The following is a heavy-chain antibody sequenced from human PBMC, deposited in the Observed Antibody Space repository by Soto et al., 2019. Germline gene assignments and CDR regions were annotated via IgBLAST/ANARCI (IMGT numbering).Heavy chain of an antibody. Sequence: GSLRLSCAASGFTFSSYGMHWVRQAPGKGLEWVAVISYDGSNKYYADSVKGRFTISRDNSKNTLYLQMNSLRAEDTAVYYCAKDPLPGVVYASYFDYWGQGTLVTVS. CDR1: GFTFSSYG. CDR3: AKDPLPGVVYASYFDY. J-gene: IGHJ4*02. V-gene: IGHV3-30*18. CDR2: ISYDGSNK. D-gene: IGHD2-8*02.